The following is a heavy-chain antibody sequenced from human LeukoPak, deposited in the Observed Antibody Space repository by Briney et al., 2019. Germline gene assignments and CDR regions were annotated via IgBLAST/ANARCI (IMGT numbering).Heavy chain of an antibody. CDR1: GGTFSSYA. V-gene: IGHV1-69*13. D-gene: IGHD3-10*01. CDR3: ARAKVLLWFGDPKYYFDY. CDR2: IIPIFGTA. Sequence: AASVKVSCKASGGTFSSYAISWVRQAPGQGLEWMGGIIPIFGTANYAQKFQGRVTITADESTSTAYMELSSLRSEDTAVYYCARAKVLLWFGDPKYYFDYWGQGTLVTVSS. J-gene: IGHJ4*02.